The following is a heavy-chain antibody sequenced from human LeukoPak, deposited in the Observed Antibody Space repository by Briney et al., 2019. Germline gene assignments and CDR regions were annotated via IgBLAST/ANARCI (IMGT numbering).Heavy chain of an antibody. CDR1: GFPFSSYG. D-gene: IGHD6-19*01. J-gene: IGHJ6*02. CDR2: IWDDGTNK. CDR3: ARVQPPPYGYASGWPFYFNYYGMDV. V-gene: IGHV3-33*08. Sequence: GGSLRLSCAASGFPFSSYGMHWVRQAPGKGLEWVGVIWDDGTNKYYADSVKGRFTISRDNSKNTLYLQMNSLRTEDTAVYYCARVQPPPYGYASGWPFYFNYYGMDVWGQGTTVNVSS.